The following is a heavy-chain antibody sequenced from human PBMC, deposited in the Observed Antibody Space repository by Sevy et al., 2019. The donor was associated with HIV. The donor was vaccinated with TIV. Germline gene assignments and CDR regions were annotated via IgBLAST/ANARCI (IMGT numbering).Heavy chain of an antibody. Sequence: ASVKVSCKASNYNFFAYGFAWVRQAPGQGLEWMGWISGFNGNTNYAQKLRGRVTLTTDSSTSTAYMELRSLTSDDTAVYYCAREVVTPDPDYGTDVWGPGTTVTVSS. D-gene: IGHD3-22*01. CDR2: ISGFNGNT. CDR1: NYNFFAYG. CDR3: AREVVTPDPDYGTDV. V-gene: IGHV1-18*01. J-gene: IGHJ6*02.